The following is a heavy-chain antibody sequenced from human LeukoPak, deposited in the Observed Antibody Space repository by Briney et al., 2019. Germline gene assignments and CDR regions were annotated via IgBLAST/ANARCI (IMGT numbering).Heavy chain of an antibody. D-gene: IGHD2-15*01. CDR1: GFTFSSYE. CDR2: ISSSGSTI. CDR3: ASTSRHYCSGGSCLDY. J-gene: IGHJ4*02. Sequence: GGSLRLSCAASGFTFSSYEMNWVRQAPGKGLEWVSYISSSGSTIYYADSVKGRFTISRDNAKNSLYLQMNSLRAEDTAVYYCASTSRHYCSGGSCLDYWGQGTLVTVPS. V-gene: IGHV3-48*03.